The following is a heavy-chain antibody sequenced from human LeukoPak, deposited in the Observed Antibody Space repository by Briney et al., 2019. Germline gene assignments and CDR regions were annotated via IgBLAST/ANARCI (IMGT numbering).Heavy chain of an antibody. V-gene: IGHV4-61*01. Sequence: PSETLSLTCTVSGGSVSSGSYYWTWIRQPPGKGLEWIGYIYYSGTTNYNPSLKSRVTISVDTSKNQFSLKLGSVTAADTAVYYCARVGIAVASPFLDYWGQGTLVTVSS. CDR2: IYYSGTT. J-gene: IGHJ4*02. CDR1: GGSVSSGSYY. CDR3: ARVGIAVASPFLDY. D-gene: IGHD6-19*01.